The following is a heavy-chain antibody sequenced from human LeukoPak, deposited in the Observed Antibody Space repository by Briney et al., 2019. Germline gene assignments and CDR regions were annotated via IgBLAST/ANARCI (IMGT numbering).Heavy chain of an antibody. V-gene: IGHV3-30*02. CDR2: IRFDGSNK. CDR1: GFTFSSYS. D-gene: IGHD3-22*01. J-gene: IGHJ4*02. Sequence: GGSLRLSCAASGFTFSSYSMNWVRQAPGKGLEWVAFIRFDGSNKDYADSVKGRFTISRDNSRNTMYLQINSLRPEDRAVYYCAKHADSYDGSSPFDHWGQGTLVTVSS. CDR3: AKHADSYDGSSPFDH.